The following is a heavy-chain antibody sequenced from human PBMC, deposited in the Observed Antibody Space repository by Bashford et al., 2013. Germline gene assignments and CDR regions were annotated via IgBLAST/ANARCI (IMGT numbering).Heavy chain of an antibody. J-gene: IGHJ5*02. D-gene: IGHD2-2*01. Sequence: ASVKVSCKASGYTFTSYGISWVRQAPGQGLEWMGWISAYNGNTNYAQKLQGRVTMTTDTSTSTAYMELRSLRSDDTAVYYCARESGYCSSTSCSRGSDPWGQGPWSTVSS. CDR1: GYTFTSYG. CDR2: ISAYNGNT. CDR3: ARESGYCSSTSCSRGSDP. V-gene: IGHV1-18*01.